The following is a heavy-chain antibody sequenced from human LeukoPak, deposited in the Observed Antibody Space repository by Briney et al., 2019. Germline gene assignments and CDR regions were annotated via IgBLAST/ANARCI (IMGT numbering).Heavy chain of an antibody. Sequence: GGSLRLSCAASGFTFSLYWMTWVRQSPGKGLEWVADINPDGSQKYSVDSVKGRFTISRDNAKNSLYLQMNSLRAEDTALYYCARVPDPFIFSGSHIDYWGQGTLVTVSS. CDR2: INPDGSQK. V-gene: IGHV3-7*03. D-gene: IGHD1-26*01. CDR3: ARVPDPFIFSGSHIDY. CDR1: GFTFSLYW. J-gene: IGHJ4*02.